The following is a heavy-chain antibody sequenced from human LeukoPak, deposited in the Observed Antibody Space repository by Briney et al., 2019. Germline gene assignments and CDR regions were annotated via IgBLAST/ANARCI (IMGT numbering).Heavy chain of an antibody. V-gene: IGHV1-18*01. J-gene: IGHJ4*02. CDR2: ISAYNGNT. Sequence: ASVKVSCKASGYTFTSYGISWVRQAPGQGLEWMGWISAYNGNTNYAQKLQGRVTMTTDTSTSTAYMELRSLRFDDTAVYYCARDGGYCSGGSCYGFDYWGQGTLVTVSS. D-gene: IGHD2-15*01. CDR3: ARDGGYCSGGSCYGFDY. CDR1: GYTFTSYG.